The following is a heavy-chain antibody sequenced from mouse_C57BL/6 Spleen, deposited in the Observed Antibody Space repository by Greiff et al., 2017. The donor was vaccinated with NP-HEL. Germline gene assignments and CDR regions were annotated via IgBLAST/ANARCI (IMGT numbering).Heavy chain of an antibody. CDR3: ARYRGLAYYFDY. V-gene: IGHV7-3*01. J-gene: IGHJ2*01. CDR2: IRNKANGYTT. D-gene: IGHD3-3*01. CDR1: GFTFTDYY. Sequence: DVKLVESGGGLVQPGGSLSLSCAASGFTFTDYYMSWVRQPPGKALEWLGFIRNKANGYTTEYSASVKGRFTISRDNSQSILYLQMNALRAEDSATYYCARYRGLAYYFDYWGQGTTLTVSS.